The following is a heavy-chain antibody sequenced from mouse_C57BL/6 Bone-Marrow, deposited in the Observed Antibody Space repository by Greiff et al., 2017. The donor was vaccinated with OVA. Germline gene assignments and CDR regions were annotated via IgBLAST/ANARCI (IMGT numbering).Heavy chain of an antibody. J-gene: IGHJ2*01. CDR2: IYPRSGNT. CDR1: GYTFTSYG. D-gene: IGHD1-1*01. CDR3: AVTTGGGRDFDY. V-gene: IGHV1-81*01. Sequence: QVQLQQSGAELARPGASVKLSCKASGYTFTSYGISWVKQRTGQGLEWIGEIYPRSGNTYYNEKFKGKATLTADKSSSTAYMELRSLTSEDSAVYVCAVTTGGGRDFDYWGQGTTLTVSS.